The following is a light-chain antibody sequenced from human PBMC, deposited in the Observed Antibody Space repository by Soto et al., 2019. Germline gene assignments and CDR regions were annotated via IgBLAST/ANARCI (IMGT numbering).Light chain of an antibody. CDR3: GAWDGSLTGGV. CDR2: ENY. J-gene: IGLJ2*01. CDR1: SSNIGSNY. Sequence: QSVLTQPPSVSAAPGQKVTISCSGSSSNIGSNYVSWYQQLPGTAPKLLIYENYERPSGIPDRFSGSKSGTSATLGITGLQTGYEADYYCGAWDGSLTGGVFGGGTKLTVL. V-gene: IGLV1-51*02.